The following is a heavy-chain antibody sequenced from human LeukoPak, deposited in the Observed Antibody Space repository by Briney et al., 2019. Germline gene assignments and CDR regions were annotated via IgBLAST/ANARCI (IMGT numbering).Heavy chain of an antibody. CDR2: INPSGGST. Sequence: GSSVKVSCKASGYTFTSYYMHWVRQAPGQGLEWMGIINPSGGSTSYAQKFQGRVTMTRDMSMSTVYMELSSLRSEDTAVYYCARGYYYDSSGLLPNFDYWGQGTLVTVSS. CDR1: GYTFTSYY. V-gene: IGHV1-46*01. J-gene: IGHJ4*02. CDR3: ARGYYYDSSGLLPNFDY. D-gene: IGHD3-22*01.